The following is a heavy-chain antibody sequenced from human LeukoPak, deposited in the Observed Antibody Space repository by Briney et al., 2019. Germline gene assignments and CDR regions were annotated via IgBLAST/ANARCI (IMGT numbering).Heavy chain of an antibody. Sequence: GESLKISCKGSGYSFTSYWIGWVRQMPGKGLEWMGIIYPGDSDIRYSPSSQGQVTMSADKSVSTAYLQWSSLKASDTAMYYCARRYSYGSFDYRGQGTLVTVSS. CDR3: ARRYSYGSFDY. CDR1: GYSFTSYW. D-gene: IGHD5-18*01. V-gene: IGHV5-51*01. CDR2: IYPGDSDI. J-gene: IGHJ4*02.